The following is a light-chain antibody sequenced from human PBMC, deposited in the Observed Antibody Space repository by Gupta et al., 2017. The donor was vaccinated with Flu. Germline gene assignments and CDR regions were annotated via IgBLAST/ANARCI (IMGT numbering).Light chain of an antibody. CDR2: ATS. Sequence: GDRVTITCRAGQEINIFLAWFQEKPGKTPKSLIYATSHLDSGVPSRFSGSGSGSMCALKISRLQHEEFATYDCQQDNSHPCTCGHGTTVDV. V-gene: IGKV1-16*01. CDR1: QEINIF. CDR3: QQDNSHPCT. J-gene: IGKJ3*01.